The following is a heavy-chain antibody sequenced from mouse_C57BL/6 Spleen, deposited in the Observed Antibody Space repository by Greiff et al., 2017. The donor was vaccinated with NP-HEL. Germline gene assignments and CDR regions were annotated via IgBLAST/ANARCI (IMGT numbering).Heavy chain of an antibody. CDR3: ARGEYYSNYGAMDY. V-gene: IGHV1-61*01. CDR1: GYTFTSYW. J-gene: IGHJ4*01. D-gene: IGHD2-5*01. Sequence: VQLQQSGAELVRPGSSVKLSCKASGYTFTSYWMDWVKQRPGQGLEWIGNIYPSDSETHYNQKFKDKATLTVDKSSSTAYMQLSSLTSEDSAVYYCARGEYYSNYGAMDYWGQGTSVTVSS. CDR2: IYPSDSET.